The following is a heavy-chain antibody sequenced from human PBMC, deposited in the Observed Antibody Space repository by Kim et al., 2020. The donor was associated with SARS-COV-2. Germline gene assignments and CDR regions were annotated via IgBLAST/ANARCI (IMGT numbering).Heavy chain of an antibody. CDR1: GFSLGDYA. J-gene: IGHJ4*02. V-gene: IGHV3-49*04. Sequence: GGSLRLSCTVSGFSLGDYAMSWVRQAPGKGLEWVGFIRAKASGGTTEYAASVKGRFSISGDESKSIVYLQMNRLKTEDTAMYYCARGSVAAAAKLIYWGQGTLVTVSS. CDR3: ARGSVAAAAKLIY. D-gene: IGHD2-2*01. CDR2: IRAKASGGTT.